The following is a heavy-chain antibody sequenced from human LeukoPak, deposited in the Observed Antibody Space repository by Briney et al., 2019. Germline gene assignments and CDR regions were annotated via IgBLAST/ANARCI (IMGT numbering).Heavy chain of an antibody. CDR3: ASPCYDILTGYLHRDAFDI. CDR1: GFTFSSYS. J-gene: IGHJ3*02. V-gene: IGHV3-53*01. Sequence: PGGSLRLSCAASGFTFSSYSMNWVRQAPGKGLEWVSVIYSGGSTYYADSVKGRFTISRDNSKNTLYLQMNSLRAEDTAVYYCASPCYDILTGYLHRDAFDIWGQGTMVSVSS. D-gene: IGHD3-9*01. CDR2: IYSGGST.